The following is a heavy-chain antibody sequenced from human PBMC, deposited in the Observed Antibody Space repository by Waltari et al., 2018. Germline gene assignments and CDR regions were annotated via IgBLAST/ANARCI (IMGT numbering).Heavy chain of an antibody. Sequence: EVQLVESGGGLIQPGGSLRLSCAASGFTVSSNYMSWVRQAPGKGLEWVSVIYSGGTKYYADSVKGRCTISRDKSKNTLYLQMNSLRAEDTAVYYCARSLWFGEFYPYYYGMDVWGQGTTVTVSS. CDR1: GFTVSSNY. V-gene: IGHV3-53*01. J-gene: IGHJ6*02. CDR2: IYSGGTK. D-gene: IGHD3-10*01. CDR3: ARSLWFGEFYPYYYGMDV.